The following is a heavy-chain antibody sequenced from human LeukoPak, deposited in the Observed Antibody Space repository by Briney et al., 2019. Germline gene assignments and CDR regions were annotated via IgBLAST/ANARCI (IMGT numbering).Heavy chain of an antibody. CDR1: GFTFGNYA. CDR3: AKDRVPIAVAGPCYYFDY. CDR2: ISGSGDTT. J-gene: IGHJ4*02. V-gene: IGHV3-23*01. Sequence: GGSLRLSCAASGFTFGNYAMNWVRQAPGKGLEWVSTISGSGDTTYYADSVKGRFTISRDNSKNTLYLQMNSLRAEDTAVYYCAKDRVPIAVAGPCYYFDYWGQGTLVTVSS. D-gene: IGHD6-19*01.